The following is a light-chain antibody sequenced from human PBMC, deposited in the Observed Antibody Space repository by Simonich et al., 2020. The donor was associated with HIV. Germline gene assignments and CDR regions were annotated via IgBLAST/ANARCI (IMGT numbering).Light chain of an antibody. Sequence: QSALTQSASVSGSPGQSITISCTGTSSDVGGYTYVSWYQQHPGKAPKLMIYDVSNRPSGVSNRFSGSKSGNTASLTISGLQAEDEADYYCSSYTSSSIVVFGGGTKLTVL. V-gene: IGLV2-14*03. CDR3: SSYTSSSIVV. J-gene: IGLJ2*01. CDR1: SSDVGGYTY. CDR2: DVS.